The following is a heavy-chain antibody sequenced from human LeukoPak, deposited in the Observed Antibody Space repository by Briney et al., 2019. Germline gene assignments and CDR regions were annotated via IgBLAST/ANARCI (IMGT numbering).Heavy chain of an antibody. CDR3: AKGSNYFVS. CDR2: MNSDGSAT. V-gene: IGHV3-74*01. Sequence: PGGSLRLSCAASGFSFSNYWMHWVRQAPGKWLVWVTRMNSDGSATYYADSVQGRFTISRDNAKNTLYLQMNSLRAEDTAMYFCAKGSNYFVSWGQGTLVTVSS. CDR1: GFSFSNYW. J-gene: IGHJ4*02.